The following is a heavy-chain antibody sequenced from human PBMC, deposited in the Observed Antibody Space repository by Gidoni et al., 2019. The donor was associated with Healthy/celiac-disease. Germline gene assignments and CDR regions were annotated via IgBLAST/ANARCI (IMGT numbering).Heavy chain of an antibody. J-gene: IGHJ4*02. CDR2: IYYRGST. CDR1: GGSLSSRSYY. CDR3: ARRPYYDILTGSGGYCFDY. Sequence: QLQLQESGPGLVNPSETLSLPCTVPGGSLSSRSYYWGWVRQPPGQGLEGIGSIYYRGSTYCNPSLKSRVTRSVDTSKKQFSLKLSSVTAADTAVYYCARRPYYDILTGSGGYCFDYWGQGTLVTVSS. V-gene: IGHV4-39*01. D-gene: IGHD3-9*01.